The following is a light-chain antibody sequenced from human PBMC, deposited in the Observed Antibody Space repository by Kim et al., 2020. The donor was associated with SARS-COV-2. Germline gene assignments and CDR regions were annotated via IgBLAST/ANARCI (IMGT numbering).Light chain of an antibody. CDR1: NTSIGSNY. J-gene: IGLJ1*01. V-gene: IGLV1-47*01. Sequence: GPGVTISSSGSNTSIGSNYVYWYHQHQGTAPKLLIYRDNQRSSGVTGRFSGSTCVTSASLAISALRSGDDADYYCAAWGDSLGGHVFGRGTKLTVL. CDR3: AAWGDSLGGHV. CDR2: RDN.